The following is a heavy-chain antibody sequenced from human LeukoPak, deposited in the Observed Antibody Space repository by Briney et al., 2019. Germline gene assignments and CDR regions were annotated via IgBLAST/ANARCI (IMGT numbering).Heavy chain of an antibody. D-gene: IGHD6-13*01. V-gene: IGHV1-18*01. CDR3: ARPIAPYEKNWFDP. CDR1: GYTFTSYG. J-gene: IGHJ5*02. CDR2: ISAYNGNT. Sequence: ASVKVSCKASGYTFTSYGISWVRQAPGQGLEWVGWISAYNGNTNHAQKLQGRVTMTTDTSTSTAYMELRSLRSDDTAVYYCARPIAPYEKNWFDPWGQGTLVTVSS.